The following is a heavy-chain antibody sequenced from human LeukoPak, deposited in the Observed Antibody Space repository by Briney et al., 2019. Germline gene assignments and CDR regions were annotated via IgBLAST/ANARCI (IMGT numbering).Heavy chain of an antibody. V-gene: IGHV1-24*01. CDR1: GYTLTELS. CDR3: ARVTQQLARLDY. J-gene: IGHJ4*02. CDR2: FDPEDGET. Sequence: ASVKVSCKVSGYTLTELSMHWVRQAPGKGLEWMGGFDPEDGETIYAQKFQGRVTMTEDTSTDTAYMELSSLRSDDTAVYYCARVTQQLARLDYWGQGTLVTVSS. D-gene: IGHD6-13*01.